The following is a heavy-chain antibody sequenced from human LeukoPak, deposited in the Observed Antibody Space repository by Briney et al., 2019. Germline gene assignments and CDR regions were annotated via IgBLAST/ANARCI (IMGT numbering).Heavy chain of an antibody. CDR2: VHHSGGT. J-gene: IGHJ4*02. Sequence: GSLRLSCAASGFTVSSNYMSWVRQPPGKGLEWIGQVHHSGGTSYNPSLRSRVTISIDKSEDQFSLKLNSVTAADTAVYYCARHGGHYQSDDWGQGTLVTVSS. CDR1: GFTVSSNY. D-gene: IGHD2-21*01. V-gene: IGHV4-4*02. CDR3: ARHGGHYQSDD.